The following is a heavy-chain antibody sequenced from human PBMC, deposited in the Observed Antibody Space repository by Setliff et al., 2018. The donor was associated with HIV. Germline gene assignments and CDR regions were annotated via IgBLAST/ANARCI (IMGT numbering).Heavy chain of an antibody. J-gene: IGHJ5*02. V-gene: IGHV4-59*01. CDR3: ARGPSASTFDP. Sequence: SETLSLTCTVFGGSMNNYYWNWIRQSPGKGLEWIGYVYYSGSTKYSPSLKSRVSISLDPSTKQVSLRLRSVTASDTAVYYCARGPSASTFDPWGQGTLVTVSS. CDR2: VYYSGST. CDR1: GGSMNNYY. D-gene: IGHD2-15*01.